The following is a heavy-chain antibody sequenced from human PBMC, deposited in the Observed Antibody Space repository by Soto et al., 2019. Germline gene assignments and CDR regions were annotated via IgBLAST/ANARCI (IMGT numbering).Heavy chain of an antibody. D-gene: IGHD3-3*01. Sequence: SETLSLTCTVSGGSISSGDYYWSWIRQPPGKGMEWIGYIYYSGSTYYNPSLKSRVTISVDTSKNQFSLKLSSVTAADTSLYYCARDYITIFGNDAFDIWGQGTMVTVSS. V-gene: IGHV4-30-4*01. CDR1: GGSISSGDYY. J-gene: IGHJ3*02. CDR3: ARDYITIFGNDAFDI. CDR2: IYYSGST.